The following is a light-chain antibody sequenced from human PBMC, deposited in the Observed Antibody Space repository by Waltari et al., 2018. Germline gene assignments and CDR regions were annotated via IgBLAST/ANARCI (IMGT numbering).Light chain of an antibody. V-gene: IGKV4-1*01. J-gene: IGKJ2*01. CDR1: QSVLYSSNNLNY. Sequence: DIVMTQSPDSLAVSLGERATINCKSSQSVLYSSNNLNYLAWYQQKPGQPPKLLIYWASTRESGVPDRFSGSGSGTDFTLTISSLQAEDVAVYYCQQFYSTPYTFGQGTYVAIK. CDR2: WAS. CDR3: QQFYSTPYT.